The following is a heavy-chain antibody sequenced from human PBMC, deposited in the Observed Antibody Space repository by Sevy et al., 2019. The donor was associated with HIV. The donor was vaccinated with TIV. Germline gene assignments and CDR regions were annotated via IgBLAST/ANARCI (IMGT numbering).Heavy chain of an antibody. CDR1: GYTFTSYD. CDR3: AGGGIAEAGTPYFEYDYYGMDV. J-gene: IGHJ6*02. CDR2: MNPNSGNT. Sequence: ASVKVSCKASGYTFTSYDINWVRQATGQGLEWMGWMNPNSGNTGYAQKFQGRVTMTRNTSISTAYMELGSLGYEDTAVYYCAGGGIAEAGTPYFEYDYYGMDVWGQGTTVTVSS. D-gene: IGHD6-13*01. V-gene: IGHV1-8*01.